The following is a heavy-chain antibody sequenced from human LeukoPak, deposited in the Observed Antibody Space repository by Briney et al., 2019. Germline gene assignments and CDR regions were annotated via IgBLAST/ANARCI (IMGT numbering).Heavy chain of an antibody. CDR3: ARPSMAGSRVGLRGPFDY. CDR1: GYTFTTYW. J-gene: IGHJ4*02. Sequence: GESLKISCKGSGYTFTTYWIGWVRQMPGKGLEWMGIIYPGDSDTRYSPSFQGQVTISADESISTAYLQWSSLKASDTAMYYCARPSMAGSRVGLRGPFDYWGQGTLVTVSS. V-gene: IGHV5-51*01. CDR2: IYPGDSDT. D-gene: IGHD1-14*01.